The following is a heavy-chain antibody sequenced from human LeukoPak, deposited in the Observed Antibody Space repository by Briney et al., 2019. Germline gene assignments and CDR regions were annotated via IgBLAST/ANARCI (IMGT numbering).Heavy chain of an antibody. V-gene: IGHV1-69*02. CDR1: GGTFSSYT. CDR2: IIPILGIA. CDR3: ASPLNVERGYSYGYFDY. Sequence: ASVKVSCKASGGTFSSYTISWVRQAPGQGLEWMGRIIPILGIANYAQKFQGRVTITADKSTSTAYMELSSLRSEDTAVYYCASPLNVERGYSYGYFDYWGQGTLVTVSS. J-gene: IGHJ4*02. D-gene: IGHD5-18*01.